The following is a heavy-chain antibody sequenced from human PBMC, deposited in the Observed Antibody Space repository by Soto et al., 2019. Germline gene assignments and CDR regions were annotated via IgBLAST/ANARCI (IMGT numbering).Heavy chain of an antibody. CDR3: ALIVRYSYGYPNYYGMDV. J-gene: IGHJ6*02. CDR1: GFSLSTSGMC. CDR2: IDWDDDK. Sequence: PTLVNPTQTLTLTCTFSGFSLSTSGMCVSWIRQPPGKALEWLALIDWDDDKYYSTSLKTRLTISKDTSKNQVVLTMTNMDPVDTATYYCALIVRYSYGYPNYYGMDVWGQGTTVTVSS. D-gene: IGHD5-18*01. V-gene: IGHV2-70*01.